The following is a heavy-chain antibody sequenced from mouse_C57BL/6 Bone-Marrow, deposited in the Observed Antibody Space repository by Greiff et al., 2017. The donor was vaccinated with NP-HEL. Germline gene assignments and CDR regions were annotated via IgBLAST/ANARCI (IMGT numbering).Heavy chain of an antibody. D-gene: IGHD2-1*01. CDR1: GFTFSDYG. CDR2: ISRGSSTI. V-gene: IGHV5-17*01. CDR3: ARRNLDY. Sequence: EVQVVESGGGLVKPGGSLKLSCAASGFTFSDYGMHWVRQAPEKGLEWVAYISRGSSTIYYADTVKGRFTISRDNAKNTLFLQMTSLRSEDTAMYYCARRNLDYWGQGTTLTVSS. J-gene: IGHJ2*01.